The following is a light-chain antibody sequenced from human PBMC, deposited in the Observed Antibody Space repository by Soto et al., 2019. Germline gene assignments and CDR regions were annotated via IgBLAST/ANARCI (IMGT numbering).Light chain of an antibody. CDR3: QPYNNWWT. V-gene: IGKV3-15*01. CDR1: QSVSSN. CDR2: GAS. Sequence: EIVMTQSPATLSVSPGERATLSCSASQSVSSNLAWYQQKPGQAPRLLIYGASTRATGIPARFSGSGSGTEFTLTISSLQSEDFAVYYCQPYNNWWTFGQGTKVEIK. J-gene: IGKJ1*01.